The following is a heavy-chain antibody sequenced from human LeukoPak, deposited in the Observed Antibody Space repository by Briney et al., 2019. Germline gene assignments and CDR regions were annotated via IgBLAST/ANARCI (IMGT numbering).Heavy chain of an antibody. CDR1: GGSISSSSYY. Sequence: SETLSLTCTVSGGSISSSSYYWGWIRQPPGKGLEWIGSIYYSGSTYYNPSLKSRVTISVDTSKNQFSLKLSSVTAADTAVYYCARRVRGNYYMDVWGKGTTVTVSS. V-gene: IGHV4-39*07. CDR2: IYYSGST. J-gene: IGHJ6*03. D-gene: IGHD3-16*01. CDR3: ARRVRGNYYMDV.